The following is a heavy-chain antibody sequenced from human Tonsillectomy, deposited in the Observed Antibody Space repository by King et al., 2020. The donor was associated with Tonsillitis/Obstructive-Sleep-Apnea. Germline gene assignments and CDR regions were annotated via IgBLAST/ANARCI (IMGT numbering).Heavy chain of an antibody. CDR1: GYTFTGYG. D-gene: IGHD1/OR15-1a*01. V-gene: IGHV1-18*01. J-gene: IGHJ6*02. Sequence: GQLVQSGAEVKKPGASVKVSCKASGYTFTGYGITWVRQAPGQGLEWMGWISAYNGNTNYAQKLQGRVTMTTDTSTSTAYMELRSLRSDETAVCYCARDLRPAGTYYYYYGMDVWGQATTVTVSS. CDR3: ARDLRPAGTYYYYYGMDV. CDR2: ISAYNGNT.